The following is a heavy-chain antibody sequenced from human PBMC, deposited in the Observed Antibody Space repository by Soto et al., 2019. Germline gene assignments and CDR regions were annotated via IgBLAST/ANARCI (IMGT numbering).Heavy chain of an antibody. CDR2: INPNSGGT. CDR3: ARVATAHHNQGMDV. J-gene: IGHJ6*02. CDR1: GYTFTGYY. Sequence: QVPLVQSGAEVKKPGASVKVSCKASGYTFTGYYMHWVRQAPGQGLEWMGWINPNSGGTNYAQKFQGWVTMTRDTSISTAYMELSRLRSDDTAVYYCARVATAHHNQGMDVWGQGTTVTVSS. D-gene: IGHD5-18*01. V-gene: IGHV1-2*04.